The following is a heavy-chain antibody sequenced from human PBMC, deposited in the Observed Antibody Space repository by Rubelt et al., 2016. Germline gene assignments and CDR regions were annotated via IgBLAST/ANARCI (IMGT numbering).Heavy chain of an antibody. J-gene: IGHJ5*02. CDR3: AHFASPGIAAPS. V-gene: IGHV2-5*02. CDR2: IYWDDDK. Sequence: QITLKESSPTLVKPTQTLTLTCTFSGYSLSTSGVGVGWIRQPPGKALEWLALIYWDDDKRYRTSLKSRLNITKGTSKNQVVLTMTNMDPVDTATYYCAHFASPGIAAPSWGQGTPVTVSS. D-gene: IGHD6-13*01. CDR1: GYSLSTSGVG.